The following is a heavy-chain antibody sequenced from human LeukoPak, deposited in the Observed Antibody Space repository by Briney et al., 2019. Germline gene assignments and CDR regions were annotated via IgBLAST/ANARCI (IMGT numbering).Heavy chain of an antibody. CDR1: GLTFSTYS. Sequence: GGSLRLSCASSGLTFSTYSMNSVRQAPGKGLEWVSFISTRSTYIYYADSVKGRFTISRDNAKNSLYLQMNSLRAEHTAVYYCARARGRSINDAFHIWGQGTMVTVSS. D-gene: IGHD3-16*01. CDR3: ARARGRSINDAFHI. CDR2: ISTRSTYI. J-gene: IGHJ3*02. V-gene: IGHV3-21*01.